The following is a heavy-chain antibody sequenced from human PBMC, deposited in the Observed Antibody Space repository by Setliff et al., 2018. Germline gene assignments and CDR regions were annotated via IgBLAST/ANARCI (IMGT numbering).Heavy chain of an antibody. CDR3: ARGGSPDCTTNSCRYGDYFY. J-gene: IGHJ4*02. CDR2: FHPYSGHT. Sequence: GASVKVSCKASGYTFNNYFLHWVRQAPGQGLEWMGRFHPYSGHTNYAQNFQGRVTMTMDTSTSTVYMQLNSLRSEDTAVYYCARGGSPDCTTNSCRYGDYFYWGQGTLVTVSS. V-gene: IGHV1-2*06. CDR1: GYTFNNYF. D-gene: IGHD4-17*01.